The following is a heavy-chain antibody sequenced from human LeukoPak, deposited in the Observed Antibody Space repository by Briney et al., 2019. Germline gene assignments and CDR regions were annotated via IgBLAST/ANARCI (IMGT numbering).Heavy chain of an antibody. CDR1: GCTFSSYA. CDR2: IIPNFGTA. CDR3: ARGGTRIWSGQRTRDGAFDI. J-gene: IGHJ3*02. V-gene: IGHV1-69*13. D-gene: IGHD3-3*01. Sequence: ASVKVSCKASGCTFSSYAISWVRQAPGQGLEWMGGIIPNFGTANYAQKFQGRVTITADESTSTAYMELSSLRSEDTAVYYCARGGTRIWSGQRTRDGAFDIWGQGTMVTVSS.